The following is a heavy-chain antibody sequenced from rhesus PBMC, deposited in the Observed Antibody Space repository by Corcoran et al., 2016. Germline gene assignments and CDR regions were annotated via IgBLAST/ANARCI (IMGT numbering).Heavy chain of an antibody. CDR1: GYSISSGYG. Sequence: QLQLQESGPGLVKPSETLSLTCAVSGYSISSGYGWSWIRQPPGKGLEWIGYISYSGSTSYNPSLKSRVTISRDTAKNQFSLNLSSVTAADTAVYYCARDQDSSGWYGSEYFEFWGQGALVTVSS. CDR3: ARDQDSSGWYGSEYFEF. D-gene: IGHD6-31*01. J-gene: IGHJ1*01. CDR2: ISYSGST. V-gene: IGHV4-122*02.